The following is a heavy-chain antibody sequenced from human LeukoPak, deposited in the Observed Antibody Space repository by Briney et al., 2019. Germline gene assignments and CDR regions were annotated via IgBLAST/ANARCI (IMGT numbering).Heavy chain of an antibody. CDR3: ARGGYSSGRNWFDP. Sequence: SETLSLTCTVSGGSISSYYWSWIRQPPGKGLEWLGYIYYTGSTNYNPSLKSRVTIPVDTSKNQFSLKLSSVTAADTAVYYCARGGYSSGRNWFDPWGQGTLVTVSS. D-gene: IGHD6-19*01. V-gene: IGHV4-59*12. J-gene: IGHJ5*02. CDR1: GGSISSYY. CDR2: IYYTGST.